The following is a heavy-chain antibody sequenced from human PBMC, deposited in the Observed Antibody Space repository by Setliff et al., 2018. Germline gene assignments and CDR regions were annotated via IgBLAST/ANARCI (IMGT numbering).Heavy chain of an antibody. D-gene: IGHD3-10*01. CDR1: GYTFNNYG. J-gene: IGHJ4*02. Sequence: ASVKVSCKASGYTFNNYGVAWVRQAPGQGLDWMGWVTIYNGNTKYAQNLKGRLTLTTDRTTSTVYMELGSLTTDDTAIYYCARVESMVRGKNILRHFDYWGQGTQVT. CDR2: VTIYNGNT. CDR3: ARVESMVRGKNILRHFDY. V-gene: IGHV1-18*01.